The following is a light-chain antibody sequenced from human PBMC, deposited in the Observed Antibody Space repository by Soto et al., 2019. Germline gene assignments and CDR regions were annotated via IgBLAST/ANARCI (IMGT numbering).Light chain of an antibody. J-gene: IGLJ3*02. CDR2: EVT. Sequence: QSALTQPASVSGSPGQSIPVSCTGTSSDIGGHNYVSWSQQHPGKVPKLIIYEVTNRPSGVSNRFSGSKSGNTASLAISGLQPEDEADYYCAAWDDSLSWVFGGGTKVTVL. CDR1: SSDIGGHNY. V-gene: IGLV2-14*01. CDR3: AAWDDSLSWV.